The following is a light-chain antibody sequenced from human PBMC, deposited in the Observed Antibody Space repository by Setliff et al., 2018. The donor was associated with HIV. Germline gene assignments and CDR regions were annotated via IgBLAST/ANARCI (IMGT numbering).Light chain of an antibody. CDR1: SSDVGGYKY. CDR2: EVS. V-gene: IGLV2-23*02. J-gene: IGLJ1*01. Sequence: QSALTQPASVSGSPGQSITISCTGTSSDVGGYKYVSWYQQHPGKAPKLIIYEVSKWPSGVSNHFSGSKSGNTASLTISGLQTEDEAEYYCCSYASTGSFVFGTGTKVTVL. CDR3: CSYASTGSFV.